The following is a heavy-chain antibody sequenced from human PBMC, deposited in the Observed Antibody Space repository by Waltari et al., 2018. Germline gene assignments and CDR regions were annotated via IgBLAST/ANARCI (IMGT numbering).Heavy chain of an antibody. J-gene: IGHJ3*02. CDR1: GFTFSSYA. D-gene: IGHD3-3*01. V-gene: IGHV3-30*01. CDR3: AKAYYEGGAFDI. Sequence: QVQLVESGGGVVQPGRSLRLSCAASGFTFSSYAMHWVRQAPGKGLEWVAVISYDGSNKYYADSVKGRFTISRDNSKNTLYLQMNSLRAEDTAVYYCAKAYYEGGAFDIWGQGTMVTVSS. CDR2: ISYDGSNK.